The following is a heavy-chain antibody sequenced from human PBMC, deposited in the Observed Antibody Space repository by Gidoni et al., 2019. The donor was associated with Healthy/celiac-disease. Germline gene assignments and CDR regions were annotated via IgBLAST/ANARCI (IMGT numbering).Heavy chain of an antibody. V-gene: IGHV3-23*01. Sequence: EVQLLESGGGLVQPGGSLRLSCAASGFTFSSYAMSWVRQAPGKGLEWVSAIRGSGGSTYYADSVKGRFTISRDNSKNTLYLQMNSLRAEDTAVYYCAKVPKEASRIAVAGTGGHYWGQGTLVTVSS. CDR1: GFTFSSYA. D-gene: IGHD6-19*01. J-gene: IGHJ4*02. CDR3: AKVPKEASRIAVAGTGGHY. CDR2: IRGSGGST.